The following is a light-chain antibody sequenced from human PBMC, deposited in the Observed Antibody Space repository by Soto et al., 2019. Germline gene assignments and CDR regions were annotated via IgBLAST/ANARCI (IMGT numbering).Light chain of an antibody. CDR1: TSNIGSNT. Sequence: QPVLTQPPSASGAPGQRVTISCSGSTSNIGSNTVNWYQQLHGTAPKLRMYSNNQRPSGVPDRFSGSKSGTSASLAISGLQSEDEADYYCAAWDDSLEGYVFGTGTQLTVL. CDR2: SNN. J-gene: IGLJ1*01. V-gene: IGLV1-44*01. CDR3: AAWDDSLEGYV.